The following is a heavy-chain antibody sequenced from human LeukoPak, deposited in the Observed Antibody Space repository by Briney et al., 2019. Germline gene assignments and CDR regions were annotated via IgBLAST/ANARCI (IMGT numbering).Heavy chain of an antibody. Sequence: SETLSLTCTVSGGSISSYYWSWIRQPPGRGLEWIGYIYYSGSTSYNPSLKSRVTISVDTSKNQFSLKLSSVTAADTAVYYCARVVTAIGLIDYWGQGTLVTVSS. V-gene: IGHV4-59*01. D-gene: IGHD2-21*02. CDR2: IYYSGST. J-gene: IGHJ4*02. CDR3: ARVVTAIGLIDY. CDR1: GGSISSYY.